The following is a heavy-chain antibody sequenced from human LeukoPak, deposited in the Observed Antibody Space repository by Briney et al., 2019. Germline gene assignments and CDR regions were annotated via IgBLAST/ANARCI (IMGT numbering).Heavy chain of an antibody. CDR3: ANPYI. CDR1: GFTFSSYA. V-gene: IGHV3-30*04. D-gene: IGHD1-14*01. Sequence: QPGGSLRLSCAASGFTFSSYAMHWVRQAPGKGLEWVAVISYDGSNKYYADSVKGRFTISRDNAKNSLYLQMNSLRAEDTAVCYCANPYIWGQGTMVTVSS. J-gene: IGHJ3*02. CDR2: ISYDGSNK.